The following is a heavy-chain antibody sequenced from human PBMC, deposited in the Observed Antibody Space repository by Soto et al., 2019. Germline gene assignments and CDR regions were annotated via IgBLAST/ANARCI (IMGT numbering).Heavy chain of an antibody. CDR2: ISTYNGNT. Sequence: GASVKVSCKASGYTFSSYGISWVRQAPGQGLEWMGWISTYNGNTNYAQKLQGRVTMTTDTSTSTAYMELRSLRSDDTAVYYCARAPEITIFGVAHYYYGMDVWGQGTTVTVS. D-gene: IGHD3-3*01. CDR3: ARAPEITIFGVAHYYYGMDV. V-gene: IGHV1-18*04. CDR1: GYTFSSYG. J-gene: IGHJ6*02.